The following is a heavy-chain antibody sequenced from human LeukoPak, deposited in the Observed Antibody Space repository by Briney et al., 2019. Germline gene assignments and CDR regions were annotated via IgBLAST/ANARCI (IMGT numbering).Heavy chain of an antibody. CDR1: GGSISSHY. CDR2: IYYSGTT. J-gene: IGHJ3*02. D-gene: IGHD6-25*01. Sequence: PSETLSLTCTVPGGSISSHYWSWIRQPPGKGLEWIGYIYYSGTTNYNPSLKSRGTMSVDTSKNQFSLKLASVTAADTAVYYCATIQRDHAFDIWGQGTMVTVSA. CDR3: ATIQRDHAFDI. V-gene: IGHV4-59*11.